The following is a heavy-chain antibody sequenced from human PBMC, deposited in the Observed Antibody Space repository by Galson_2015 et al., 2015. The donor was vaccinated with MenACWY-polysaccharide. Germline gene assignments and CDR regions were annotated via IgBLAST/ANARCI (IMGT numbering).Heavy chain of an antibody. J-gene: IGHJ6*02. CDR3: ARARVYCSGGSCYGDYYSGMDV. D-gene: IGHD2-15*01. Sequence: SLRLSCAASGFTFSSYAMYWVRQAPGKGLQWVAVISFDGSNQYYADSAKGRFTISRDNSKNTLYLQMNSLRAEDTAVYYCARARVYCSGGSCYGDYYSGMDVWGQGTTVTVSS. CDR1: GFTFSSYA. CDR2: ISFDGSNQ. V-gene: IGHV3-30-3*01.